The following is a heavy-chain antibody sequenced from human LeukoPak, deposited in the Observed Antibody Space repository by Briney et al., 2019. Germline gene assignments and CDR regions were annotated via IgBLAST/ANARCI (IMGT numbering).Heavy chain of an antibody. D-gene: IGHD5-18*01. CDR2: FDPEDGET. CDR1: GYTLTELS. J-gene: IGHJ4*02. V-gene: IGHV1-24*01. CDR3: ATDLIGFCPAMVIDY. Sequence: EASVKVSCKVSGYTLTELSMHWVRQAPGKGLEWMGGFDPEDGETIYAQKFQGRVTMTEDTSTDTAYMELSSLRSEDTAVYYCATDLIGFCPAMVIDYWGQGTLVTVSS.